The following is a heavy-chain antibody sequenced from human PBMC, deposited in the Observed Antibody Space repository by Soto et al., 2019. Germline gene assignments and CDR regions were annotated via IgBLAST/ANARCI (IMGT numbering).Heavy chain of an antibody. CDR1: GYSFTSYW. Sequence: PGESLKISCKGSGYSFTSYWINWVRQMPGKGLEWMGIIYPGDSDTRYSPSFQGQVTISADKSISTAYLQWSSLKASDTAMYYCERHLHLQNDLQYHYYYYYGVDVWGHGTAVTVSS. D-gene: IGHD3-3*01. CDR3: ERHLHLQNDLQYHYYYYYGVDV. V-gene: IGHV5-51*01. CDR2: IYPGDSDT. J-gene: IGHJ6*02.